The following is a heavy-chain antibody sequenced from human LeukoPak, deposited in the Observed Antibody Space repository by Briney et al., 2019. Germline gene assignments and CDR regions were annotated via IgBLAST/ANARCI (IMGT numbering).Heavy chain of an antibody. CDR1: GFTCSSYS. Sequence: GGYLRMCWAAGGFTCSSYSMNWVCQAPLRWLEWVSSISSSSSYIYYADSVKGRFTISRDNAKNSLYLQMNSLRAEDTAVYYCARDLYAFDIWGQGTMVTVSS. J-gene: IGHJ3*02. V-gene: IGHV3-21*01. CDR2: ISSSSSYI. D-gene: IGHD2-8*01. CDR3: ARDLYAFDI.